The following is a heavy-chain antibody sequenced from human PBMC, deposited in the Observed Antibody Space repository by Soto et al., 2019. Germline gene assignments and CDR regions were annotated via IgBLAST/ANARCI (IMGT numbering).Heavy chain of an antibody. CDR3: AKARPYTSGLLGQDY. Sequence: QVQLVESGGGVFQPGRSLRLSCAASGFTFSSYGMHWVRQAPGKGLEWVAVTSFDGTNNYYADSVKGRFTISRDNSENTVFLQMDRLRAEDTALYYCAKARPYTSGLLGQDYWGQGILVTVSS. D-gene: IGHD5-12*01. J-gene: IGHJ4*02. V-gene: IGHV3-30*18. CDR2: TSFDGTNN. CDR1: GFTFSSYG.